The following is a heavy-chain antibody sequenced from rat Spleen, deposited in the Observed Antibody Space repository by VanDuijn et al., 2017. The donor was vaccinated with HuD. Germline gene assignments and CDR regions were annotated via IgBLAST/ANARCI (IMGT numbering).Heavy chain of an antibody. CDR3: ARRHYGYTDYFDY. Sequence: EVQLVESGGGLVQPGRSLKLSCSASGFTYSNYVMAWVRQAPTKGLEWVATISYGDSFGHSSTYYRDSVKGRFTISRDNAKSTLSLQMDSLRSEDTATYYCARRHYGYTDYFDYWGQGVMVTVSS. D-gene: IGHD1-6*01. CDR2: ISYGDSFGHSST. CDR1: GFTYSNYV. J-gene: IGHJ2*01. V-gene: IGHV5-29*01.